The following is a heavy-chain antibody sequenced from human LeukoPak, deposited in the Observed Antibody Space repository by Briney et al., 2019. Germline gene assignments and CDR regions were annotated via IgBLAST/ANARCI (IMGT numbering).Heavy chain of an antibody. CDR2: INPSGGST. Sequence: GASAKVSCKASGYTFTKYYIHWVRQAPGQGLEWMGIINPSGGSTTYAQKFQGRVTMTRDTSTSTVYMELSSLRSEDTDVYYCAAYYYGSGSRSAAFDIWGQGTMVTVSS. CDR1: GYTFTKYY. CDR3: AAYYYGSGSRSAAFDI. V-gene: IGHV1-46*03. D-gene: IGHD3-10*01. J-gene: IGHJ3*02.